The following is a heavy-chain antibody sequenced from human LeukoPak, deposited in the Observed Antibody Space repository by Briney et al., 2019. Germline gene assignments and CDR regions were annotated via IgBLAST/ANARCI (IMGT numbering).Heavy chain of an antibody. Sequence: PGGSLRLSCAASGFTFSNYAMSWVRQAPGKGLEWVSASGSGGSTYYADSVKGRFTISRDNSKNTLYLQMNSLRAEDTAVYYCAKLVVVAATPWYFDYWGQGTLVTVSS. D-gene: IGHD2-15*01. CDR3: AKLVVVAATPWYFDY. J-gene: IGHJ4*02. V-gene: IGHV3-23*01. CDR1: GFTFSNYA. CDR2: SGSGGST.